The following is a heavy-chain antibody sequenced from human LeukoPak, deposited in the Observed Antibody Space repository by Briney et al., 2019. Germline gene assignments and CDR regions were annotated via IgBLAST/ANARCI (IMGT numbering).Heavy chain of an antibody. J-gene: IGHJ5*02. D-gene: IGHD6-19*01. Sequence: PGGSLRLSCAASGFTFSSSAMSSVRQAPGKGLEWVSAISGSGGSTYYADSVKGRFTISRDNSKNTLYLQMNSLRAEDTAVYYCAKAVAGTRGWFDPWGQGTLVTVSS. CDR2: ISGSGGST. CDR1: GFTFSSSA. V-gene: IGHV3-23*01. CDR3: AKAVAGTRGWFDP.